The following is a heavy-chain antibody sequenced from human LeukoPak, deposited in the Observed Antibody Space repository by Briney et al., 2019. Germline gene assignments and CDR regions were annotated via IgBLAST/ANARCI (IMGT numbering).Heavy chain of an antibody. CDR3: ARGLLGATTSYFDY. Sequence: GGSLRLSCAASGFTFSSNAMHWVRQAPGKGLEWVAVITYDGSNKYYADSVKGRFTISRDNSRNTLYLQMNSLRAEDTAVYYCARGLLGATTSYFDYWGQGTLVTVSS. CDR1: GFTFSSNA. D-gene: IGHD1-26*01. V-gene: IGHV3-30-3*01. CDR2: ITYDGSNK. J-gene: IGHJ4*02.